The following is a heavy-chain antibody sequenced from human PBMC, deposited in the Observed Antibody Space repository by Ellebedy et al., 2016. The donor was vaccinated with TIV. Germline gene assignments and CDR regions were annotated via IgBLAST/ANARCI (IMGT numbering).Heavy chain of an antibody. J-gene: IGHJ4*02. CDR2: ISHDGSNK. V-gene: IGHV3-30-3*01. Sequence: GGSLRLXXAASGFTFSYYSMHWVRQAPGKGLEWVAVISHDGSNKYHAESVKGRFTISRDDSKNTLYLQMNTLRTEDTALYCCARGSSSRGYFDSWGQGTLVTVSS. D-gene: IGHD6-13*01. CDR3: ARGSSSRGYFDS. CDR1: GFTFSYYS.